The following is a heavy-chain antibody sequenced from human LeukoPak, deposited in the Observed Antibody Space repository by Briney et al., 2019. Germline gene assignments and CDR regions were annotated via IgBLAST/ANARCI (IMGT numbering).Heavy chain of an antibody. CDR3: AAEYSTSSAAFNI. V-gene: IGHV3-9*01. D-gene: IGHD2/OR15-2a*01. CDR1: GFSFGNYG. J-gene: IGHJ3*02. CDR2: ISWNSGTI. Sequence: GGSLRLSCAASGFSFGNYGMQWVRQVPGKGLDWVAGISWNSGTIRYADSVRGRFTISRDNAKNSVYLQMTGLRADDTALYYCAAEYSTSSAAFNIWGRGTLVTV.